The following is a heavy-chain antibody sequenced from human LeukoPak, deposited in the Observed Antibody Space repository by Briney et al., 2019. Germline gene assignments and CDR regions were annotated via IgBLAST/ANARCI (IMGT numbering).Heavy chain of an antibody. D-gene: IGHD1-26*01. CDR2: IKTKTNGWTT. Sequence: PGGSLILFCAASGFTFSKAWMSWVRQAPGQGLESISRIKTKTNGWTTDYAGHVKGRFTIASENAKHTLFLQMNSLKTEDTAMDYCTLEGFALTSGSYCPFIDYWGQGTLVTVSS. J-gene: IGHJ4*02. CDR1: GFTFSKAW. V-gene: IGHV3-15*01. CDR3: TLEGFALTSGSYCPFIDY.